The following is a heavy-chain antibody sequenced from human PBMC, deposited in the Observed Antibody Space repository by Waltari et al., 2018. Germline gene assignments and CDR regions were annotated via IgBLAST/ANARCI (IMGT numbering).Heavy chain of an antibody. CDR3: ATCVRRIAAAGPFDL. J-gene: IGHJ2*01. Sequence: EVQLVQSGAEVNRPWARVKISCKVSGYTFTDYYIHWVQQPPGKGLEWMGLVNPEDGETKYAEKFHGRVTITADTSTDTAYMELSSLRSEDTAVYYCATCVRRIAAAGPFDLWGRGTLVTVSS. V-gene: IGHV1-69-2*01. D-gene: IGHD6-13*01. CDR1: GYTFTDYY. CDR2: VNPEDGET.